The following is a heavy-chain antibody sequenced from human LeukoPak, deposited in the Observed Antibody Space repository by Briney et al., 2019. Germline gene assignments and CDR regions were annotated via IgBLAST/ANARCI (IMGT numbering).Heavy chain of an antibody. Sequence: AGGSLRLSCAASGFTFSSYAMHWVRQAPGKGLEWVAVISYDGSNKYYADSVKGRFTISRDNSKNTLFLQMNSLRAEDTAVYYCATKVVTDAFDIWGQGTMVTVSS. J-gene: IGHJ3*02. CDR3: ATKVVTDAFDI. CDR2: ISYDGSNK. CDR1: GFTFSSYA. V-gene: IGHV3-30*04. D-gene: IGHD3-22*01.